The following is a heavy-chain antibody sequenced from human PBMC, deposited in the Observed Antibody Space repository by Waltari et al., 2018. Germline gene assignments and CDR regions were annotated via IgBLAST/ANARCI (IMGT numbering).Heavy chain of an antibody. CDR1: GYTFTSYY. CDR2: INPSGGST. V-gene: IGHV1-46*01. CDR3: ATSVGAAWFDP. J-gene: IGHJ5*02. Sequence: QVQLVQSGAEVKKPGASVKVSCKASGYTFTSYYMHWVRQAPGQGLEWMGIINPSGGSTSYAQKFQGRVTTTRDTSTSTVYMELSSLRSEDTAVYYCATSVGAAWFDPWGQGTLVTVSS. D-gene: IGHD1-26*01.